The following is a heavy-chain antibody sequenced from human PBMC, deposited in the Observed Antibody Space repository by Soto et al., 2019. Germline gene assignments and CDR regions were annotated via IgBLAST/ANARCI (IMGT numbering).Heavy chain of an antibody. CDR1: GFTFSSYS. CDR2: ISSSSSYI. V-gene: IGHV3-21*01. J-gene: IGHJ4*02. CDR3: ARGVWDDSSGYYDY. D-gene: IGHD3-22*01. Sequence: GGSLRLSCAASGFTFSSYSMNWVRQAPGKGLEWVSSISSSSSYIYYADSVKGRFTISRDNAKNSLYLQMNSLRAEDTAVYYCARGVWDDSSGYYDYWGQGTLVTVSS.